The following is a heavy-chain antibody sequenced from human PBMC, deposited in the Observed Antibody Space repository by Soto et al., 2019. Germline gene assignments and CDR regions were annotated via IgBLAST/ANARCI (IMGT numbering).Heavy chain of an antibody. V-gene: IGHV6-1*01. CDR3: ARVQYSSGWYSDYYYYYGMDV. Sequence: QALSLTCAISGDSVSSNSAAWNWIRQSPSRGLEWLGRTYYRSKWYNDYAVPVKSRITINPDTSKNQFSLQLNSVTPEDTAVYYCARVQYSSGWYSDYYYYYGMDVWGQGTTVTASS. J-gene: IGHJ6*02. D-gene: IGHD6-19*01. CDR1: GDSVSSNSAA. CDR2: TYYRSKWYN.